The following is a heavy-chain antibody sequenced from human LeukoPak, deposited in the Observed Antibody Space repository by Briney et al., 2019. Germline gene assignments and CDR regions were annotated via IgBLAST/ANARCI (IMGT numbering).Heavy chain of an antibody. J-gene: IGHJ5*02. D-gene: IGHD6-13*01. CDR2: IYYSGST. Sequence: PSETLSLTCTVSGGSISSSSYYWGWIRQPPGKGLEWIGSIYYSGSTYYNSSLKSRVTISVDTSKNQFSLKLSSVTAADTAVYYCARVLYSSSWYTTTDFDPWGQGTLVTVSS. CDR1: GGSISSSSYY. V-gene: IGHV4-39*07. CDR3: ARVLYSSSWYTTTDFDP.